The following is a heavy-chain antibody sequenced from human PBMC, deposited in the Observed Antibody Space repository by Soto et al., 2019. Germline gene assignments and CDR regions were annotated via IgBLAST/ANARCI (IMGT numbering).Heavy chain of an antibody. CDR3: ARDGGYCSGGSCYSLFDY. D-gene: IGHD2-15*01. J-gene: IGHJ4*02. CDR2: ISSSGSHI. V-gene: IGHV3-21*01. CDR1: GFTFSSYS. Sequence: GGSLRLSCEASGFTFSSYSMNWVRQTPGKGLEWVSSISSSGSHIYYADSVKGRFTISRDNAKKSLFLQMNSLRAEDTAVYYCARDGGYCSGGSCYSLFDYWGQGTLVTSPQ.